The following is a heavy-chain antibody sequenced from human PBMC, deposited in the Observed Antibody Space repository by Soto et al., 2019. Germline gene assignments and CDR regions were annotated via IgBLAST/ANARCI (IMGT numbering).Heavy chain of an antibody. CDR3: AKVRNDCSSTSCPYYYYGMDV. D-gene: IGHD2-2*01. Sequence: GGSLRLSCAASGFTFDDYTMHWVRQAPGKGLEWVSLISWDGGSTYYADSVKGRFTISRDNSKNSLYLQMNSLRTEDTALYYCAKVRNDCSSTSCPYYYYGMDVWGQGTTVTVSS. V-gene: IGHV3-43*01. CDR2: ISWDGGST. J-gene: IGHJ6*02. CDR1: GFTFDDYT.